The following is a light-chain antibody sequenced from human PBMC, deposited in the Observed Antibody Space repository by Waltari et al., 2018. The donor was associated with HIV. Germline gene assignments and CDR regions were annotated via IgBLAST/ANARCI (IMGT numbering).Light chain of an antibody. CDR2: GAS. Sequence: EIVLTQSPGTLSLSPGDRVNLSCRSSQSVSNNYLAWYQQKPGQAPRLLIYGASKRATGIPDRFSASGSGTDFTLSISRLEPEDFAVYYCQQYGTSLVTFGQGTKLESK. V-gene: IGKV3-20*01. J-gene: IGKJ2*01. CDR1: QSVSNNY. CDR3: QQYGTSLVT.